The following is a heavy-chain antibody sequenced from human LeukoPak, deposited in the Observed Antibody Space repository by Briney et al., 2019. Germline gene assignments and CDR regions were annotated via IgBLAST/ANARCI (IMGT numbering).Heavy chain of an antibody. CDR1: GFTFSVSV. D-gene: IGHD3-10*01. CDR2: ISSNGGST. Sequence: PGGSLRLSCAASGFTFSVSVMHWVRQAPGKGLEYVSVISSNGGSTSYANSVKGRFTISRDNSKNTLYLQMGSLRAEDMAVYYCARELSGGGLDYWGQGTLVTVSS. J-gene: IGHJ4*02. CDR3: ARELSGGGLDY. V-gene: IGHV3-64*01.